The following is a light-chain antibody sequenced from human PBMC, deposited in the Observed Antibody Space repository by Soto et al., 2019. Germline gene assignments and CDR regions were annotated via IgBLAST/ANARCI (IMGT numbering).Light chain of an antibody. CDR3: QQRSNWPPIT. V-gene: IGKV1-5*01. J-gene: IGKJ5*01. CDR2: DAS. Sequence: DIRMTQSASTLSASVGDSVTITCLAIQGISGWLAWYQQKPGKAHKLLIYDASGLESGVPSRFSGSGSGTDFTLTISRLEPEDLAVYYCQQRSNWPPITLGQGSRR. CDR1: QGISGW.